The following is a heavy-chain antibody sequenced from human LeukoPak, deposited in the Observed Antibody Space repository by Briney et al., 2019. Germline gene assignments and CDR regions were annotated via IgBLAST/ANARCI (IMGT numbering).Heavy chain of an antibody. D-gene: IGHD4-23*01. V-gene: IGHV4-59*01. CDR3: ARGTTVVTDFDY. Sequence: SETLSLTCTVSGGSISSYYWSWIREPPGKGLEWIGYIYYSGGTNYNPSLKSRVTISVDTSKNQFSLKLSSVTAADTAVYYCARGTTVVTDFDYWGQGTLVTVSS. CDR1: GGSISSYY. J-gene: IGHJ4*02. CDR2: IYYSGGT.